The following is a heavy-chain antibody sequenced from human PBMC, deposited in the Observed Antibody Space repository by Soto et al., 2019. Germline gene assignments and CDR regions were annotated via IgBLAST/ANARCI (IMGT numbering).Heavy chain of an antibody. CDR2: IYYNGNT. CDR3: VRPNKNWFDP. V-gene: IGHV4-39*01. J-gene: IGHJ5*02. Sequence: TSETLSLTCTVSRGSVSSTSYYWGWIRQPPGRGLEWIGSIYYNGNTYYNASLKSRVSISIDRSKNQFSLELKSVTAADTSVYYCVRPNKNWFDPWGQGTLVTVSS. CDR1: RGSVSSTSYY.